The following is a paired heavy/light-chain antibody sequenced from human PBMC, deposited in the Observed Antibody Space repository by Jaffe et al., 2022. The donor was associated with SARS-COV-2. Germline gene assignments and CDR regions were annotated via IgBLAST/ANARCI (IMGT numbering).Heavy chain of an antibody. CDR3: VRGGRGEQYTRITYDYHGMDV. D-gene: IGHD4-4*01. J-gene: IGHJ6*02. V-gene: IGHV1-2*02. CDR1: GYTLTGYH. CDR2: IKPNSGGT. Sequence: QVQLVQSGAEVKKPGASVKVSCKTSGYTLTGYHIHWVRQAPGQGLEWMGWIKPNSGGTDYAQKFEGRVSMTRDTSMNTAYMELSRLRSDDTAVYYCVRGGRGEQYTRITYDYHGMDVWGQGTTVTVSS.
Light chain of an antibody. CDR2: DVS. V-gene: IGLV2-14*03. Sequence: QSALTQTASVSGSPGQSITISCTGTSSDVGGYNSVSWYQQHPGRAPKLMIYDVSNRPSGVSDRFSGSKSGNTASLAISGLQAEDEADYYCSSYTSRSTVVFGGGTKLTVL. CDR1: SSDVGGYNS. CDR3: SSYTSRSTVV. J-gene: IGLJ2*01.